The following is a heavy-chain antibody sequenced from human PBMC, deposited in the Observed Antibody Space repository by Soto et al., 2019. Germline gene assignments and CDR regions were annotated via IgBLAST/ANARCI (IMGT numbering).Heavy chain of an antibody. CDR1: GFTFDDYA. J-gene: IGHJ4*02. V-gene: IGHV3-9*01. CDR3: AKSHYDILTGYYSD. D-gene: IGHD3-9*01. CDR2: ISWNSGSI. Sequence: EVQLVESGGGLVQPGRSLRLSCAASGFTFDDYAMHWVRQAPGKGLEWVSGISWNSGSIGYADSVKGRFTISRDNAKNSLYLQMNSLIAEDTALYYCAKSHYDILTGYYSDWGQGTLVTVSS.